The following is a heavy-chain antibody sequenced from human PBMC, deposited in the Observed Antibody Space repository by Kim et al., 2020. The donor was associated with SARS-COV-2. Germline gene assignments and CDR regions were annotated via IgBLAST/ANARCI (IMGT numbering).Heavy chain of an antibody. Sequence: KYDEGSVKGRFTISRDNAKNSLYLQMNSLRAEDTALYFCTTDTSTYYFIYWGQGTLVAVSS. CDR3: TTDTSTYYFIY. V-gene: IGHV3-7*01. J-gene: IGHJ4*02. D-gene: IGHD3-22*01. CDR2: K.